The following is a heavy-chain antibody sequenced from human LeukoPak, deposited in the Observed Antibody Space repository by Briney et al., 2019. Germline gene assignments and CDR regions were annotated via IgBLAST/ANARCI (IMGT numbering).Heavy chain of an antibody. CDR3: ARVKLASQTAWFDP. CDR2: INSDGSST. Sequence: GGSLRLSCAASGFTFSSYGMHWVRQAPGEGLVWVSRINSDGSSTTYADSVKGRFTISRDNAKNTLYLQMNSLRVEDTAVYYCARVKLASQTAWFDPWGQGTLVTVSS. J-gene: IGHJ5*02. CDR1: GFTFSSYG. V-gene: IGHV3-74*01.